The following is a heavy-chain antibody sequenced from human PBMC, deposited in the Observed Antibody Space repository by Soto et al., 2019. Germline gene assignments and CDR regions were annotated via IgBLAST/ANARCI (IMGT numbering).Heavy chain of an antibody. CDR1: GFAVSSKY. D-gene: IGHD6-19*01. J-gene: IGHJ4*02. V-gene: IGHV3-53*01. CDR3: VQTTGWPGFDF. CDR2: IYGGGTT. Sequence: EVQLVESGGGVIQPGGSLRLSCAASGFAVSSKYMTWVRQAPGKGLEWVSVIYGGGTTYYADSVKGRFTISRDTSKNTLYLQMNSLRDEDTAVYYCVQTTGWPGFDFWGQGTLVTVSS.